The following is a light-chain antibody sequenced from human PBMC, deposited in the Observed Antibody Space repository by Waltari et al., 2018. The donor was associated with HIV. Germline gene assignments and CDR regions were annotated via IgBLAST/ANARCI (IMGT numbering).Light chain of an antibody. J-gene: IGLJ1*01. V-gene: IGLV1-40*01. CDR2: ANS. CDR1: SSNIGARND. CDR3: QSYDNSINGLYV. Sequence: QSVLTQPPSVSGAPGQRVTISCTGSSSNIGARNDVHWYQQLPGRAPNLLIYANSNRPSGVPDRFSGFRSGIAASLAITGLQAEDEADYYCQSYDNSINGLYVFGTGTKVTVL.